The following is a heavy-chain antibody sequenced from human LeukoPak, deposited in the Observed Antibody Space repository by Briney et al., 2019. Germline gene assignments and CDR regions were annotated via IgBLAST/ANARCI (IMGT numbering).Heavy chain of an antibody. V-gene: IGHV3-9*01. D-gene: IGHD5-12*01. CDR1: GFTFDDYA. Sequence: GGSLRLSCAASGFTFDDYAMHWVRQAPGKGLEWVSGISWNSGSIGYADSVKGRFTISRDNAKNSLYLQMNSLRAEDTALYYCAKDRGFSVATNGDAFDIWGQGTMVTVSS. J-gene: IGHJ3*02. CDR2: ISWNSGSI. CDR3: AKDRGFSVATNGDAFDI.